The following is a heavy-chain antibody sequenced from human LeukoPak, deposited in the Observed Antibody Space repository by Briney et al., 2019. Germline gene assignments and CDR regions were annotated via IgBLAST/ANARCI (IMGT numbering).Heavy chain of an antibody. V-gene: IGHV6-1*01. D-gene: IGHD6-19*01. CDR1: GDSLSSNSAP. CDR2: TYYRCKWYN. J-gene: IGHJ4*02. Sequence: SQTLSLTCAISGDSLSSNSAPWNWITQSPSIGLDWPISTYYRCKWYNDYAVAEKSRITINTDKSKNKFTLQLKSGTHEDAAVYDCARVTGQWLEYFDYWGQGTLVTVSS. CDR3: ARVTGQWLEYFDY.